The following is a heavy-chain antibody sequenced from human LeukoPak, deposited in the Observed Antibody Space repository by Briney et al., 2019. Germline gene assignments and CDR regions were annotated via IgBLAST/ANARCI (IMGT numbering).Heavy chain of an antibody. V-gene: IGHV3-23*01. CDR2: ISGSGGST. CDR1: GFTFSSYA. D-gene: IGHD6-19*01. J-gene: IGHJ4*02. Sequence: GGSLRLSCAASGFTFSSYAMSWVRQAPGKGLEWVSAISGSGGSTNYAGSVKGRFTISRDNSENTLYLQLNSLRAEDTVLYYCAKGYSSAWYYFDCWGQGTLVTVSS. CDR3: AKGYSSAWYYFDC.